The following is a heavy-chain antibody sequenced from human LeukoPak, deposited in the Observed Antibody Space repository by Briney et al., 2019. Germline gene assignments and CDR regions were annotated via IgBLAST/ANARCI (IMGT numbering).Heavy chain of an antibody. CDR3: AKCARFLEWLLWSFDY. D-gene: IGHD3-3*01. J-gene: IGHJ4*02. Sequence: GGSLRLSCAASGFTFTDSAMHWVRQASGKGLEWVGRIRNKPNNYATAYAASVKGRFTISRDNSKNTLYLQMNSLRAEDTAVYYCAKCARFLEWLLWSFDYWGQGTLVTVSS. V-gene: IGHV3-73*01. CDR2: IRNKPNNYAT. CDR1: GFTFTDSA.